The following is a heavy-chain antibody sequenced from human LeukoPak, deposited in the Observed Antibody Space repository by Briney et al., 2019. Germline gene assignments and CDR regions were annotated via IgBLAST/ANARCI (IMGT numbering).Heavy chain of an antibody. CDR3: ARAKGYSGYYYWFDP. CDR2: INPNSGGT. D-gene: IGHD1-26*01. Sequence: GASVKVTCKASGYTFTDYYMHWVRQAPAQGLGWMGWINPNSGGTKYAQKFQGRVTMTRDTSISIAYMELSRLRSDDTAVYYCARAKGYSGYYYWFDPWGQGTLVTVSS. V-gene: IGHV1-2*02. J-gene: IGHJ5*02. CDR1: GYTFTDYY.